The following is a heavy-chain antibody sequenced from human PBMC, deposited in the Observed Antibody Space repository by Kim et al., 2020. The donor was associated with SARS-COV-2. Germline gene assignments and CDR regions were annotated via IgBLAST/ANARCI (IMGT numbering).Heavy chain of an antibody. D-gene: IGHD3-22*01. J-gene: IGHJ4*02. CDR1: GGSISSSSYY. CDR2: IYYSGST. V-gene: IGHV4-39*01. Sequence: SETLSLTCTVSGGSISSSSYYWGWIRQPPGKGLEWIGSIYYSGSTYYNPSLKSRVTISVDTSKNQFSLKLSSVTAADTAVYYCAGKYYYDSSGYYYVGYFHYWGQGTLVTVSS. CDR3: AGKYYYDSSGYYYVGYFHY.